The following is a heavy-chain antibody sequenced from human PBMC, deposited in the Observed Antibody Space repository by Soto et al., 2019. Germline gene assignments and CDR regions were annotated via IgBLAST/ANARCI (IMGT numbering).Heavy chain of an antibody. CDR2: ISYDGSNK. V-gene: IGHV3-30*18. D-gene: IGHD1-26*01. CDR1: GFTFSSYG. J-gene: IGHJ6*02. CDR3: AKAIVGATYNYYYYGMDV. Sequence: GGSLRLSCAASGFTFSSYGMHWVRQAPGKGLEWVAVISYDGSNKYYADSVKGRFTISRDNSKNTLYLQMNSLRAEDTAVYYCAKAIVGATYNYYYYGMDVWGQGTTVTVPS.